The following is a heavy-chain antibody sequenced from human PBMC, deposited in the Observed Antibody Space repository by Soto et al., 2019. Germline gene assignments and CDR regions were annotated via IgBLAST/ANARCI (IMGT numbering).Heavy chain of an antibody. V-gene: IGHV3-23*01. Sequence: AVGSLRLSCAASGFTLAKYTMGWVRQAPGKGLEWVAESYSTGGTEYADSVKGRFTIFRDNSKSTLFLQMNSLGVGDTALYYCARDREPDGIWTFDSWGQGTLVTVSS. J-gene: IGHJ4*02. CDR2: SYSTGGT. CDR3: ARDREPDGIWTFDS. D-gene: IGHD3-9*01. CDR1: GFTLAKYT.